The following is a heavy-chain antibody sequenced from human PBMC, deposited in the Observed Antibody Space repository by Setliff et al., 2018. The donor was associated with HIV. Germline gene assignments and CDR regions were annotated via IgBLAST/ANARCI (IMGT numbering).Heavy chain of an antibody. CDR1: GFTFSGYG. D-gene: IGHD1-26*01. CDR3: VKGHSGNYHW. V-gene: IGHV3-30*02. J-gene: IGHJ4*02. CDR2: IQSDGRNK. Sequence: LRLSCAASGFTFSGYGMRWVRQTPGKGLEWVAFIQSDGRNKYYADSVKGRFTISRDNSKNTQYLQMSSLRPEDTALYYCVKGHSGNYHWWGQGTLVTVSS.